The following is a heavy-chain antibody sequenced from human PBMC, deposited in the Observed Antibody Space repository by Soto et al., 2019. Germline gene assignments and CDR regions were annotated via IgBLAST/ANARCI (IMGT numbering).Heavy chain of an antibody. V-gene: IGHV2-5*02. CDR2: IYWDDDK. CDR1: GFSLSTSGVG. Sequence: QITLKESGPTLVKPTQTLTLTCTFSGFSLSTSGVGVGWIRQPPGKALEWLALIYWDDDKRYSPSLKSRLTIPKDHSKNHVVLTMTHMDPADTATYCCSHKTGLSQYDPWGQGTLVTVSS. CDR3: SHKTGLSQYDP. D-gene: IGHD4-4*01. J-gene: IGHJ5*02.